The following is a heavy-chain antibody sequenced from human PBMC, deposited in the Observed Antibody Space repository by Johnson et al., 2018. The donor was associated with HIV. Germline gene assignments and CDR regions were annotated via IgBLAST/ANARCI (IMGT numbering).Heavy chain of an antibody. V-gene: IGHV3-23*04. CDR2: ISGSGGST. J-gene: IGHJ3*01. D-gene: IGHD6-19*01. CDR3: ARKQWLEIPSDAFDV. Sequence: VQLVESGGGLVQPGGSLRLSCAASGFTFNSYAMSWVRQGPGKGLEWVAAISGSGGSTYYADSVKGRFTISRDNAKKTLYLQMNSLRAEDTAVYYCARKQWLEIPSDAFDVWGQGTMVTVSS. CDR1: GFTFNSYA.